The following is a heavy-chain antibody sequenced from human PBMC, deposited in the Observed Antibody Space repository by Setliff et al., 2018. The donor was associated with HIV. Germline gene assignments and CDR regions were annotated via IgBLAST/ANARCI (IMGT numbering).Heavy chain of an antibody. CDR3: ARVAAAGTLFDY. V-gene: IGHV4-61*09. CDR2: IYTSGST. CDR1: GGSISSGSYY. J-gene: IGHJ4*02. D-gene: IGHD6-13*01. Sequence: SETLSLTCTVSGGSISSGSYYWSWIRQPAGKGLEWIGHIYTSGSTNYNPSLKSRVTISVDTSKNQFSLKLSSVTAADTAVYYCARVAAAGTLFDYWGQGTLVTVSS.